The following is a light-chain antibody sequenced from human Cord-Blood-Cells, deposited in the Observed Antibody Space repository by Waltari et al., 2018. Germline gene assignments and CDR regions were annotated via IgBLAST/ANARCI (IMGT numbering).Light chain of an antibody. CDR1: SSDVGGYNY. CDR3: SSYTSSSTLYV. Sequence: QSALTQPASVSGSPGQSITISCTGTSSDVGGYNYVSWYQQHPGKGPKLMIYEVSNRPSGVSNHFSGSKSGNTASLTISGLQAEDEADYYCSSYTSSSTLYVFGTGTKVTVL. J-gene: IGLJ1*01. V-gene: IGLV2-14*01. CDR2: EVS.